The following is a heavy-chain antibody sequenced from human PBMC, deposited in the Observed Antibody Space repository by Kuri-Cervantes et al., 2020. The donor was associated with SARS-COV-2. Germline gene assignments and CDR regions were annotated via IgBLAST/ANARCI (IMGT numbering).Heavy chain of an antibody. V-gene: IGHV3-21*01. CDR2: ISSSSSNI. CDR1: GFPFSRYS. D-gene: IGHD6-13*01. Sequence: GGFLRPSFASSGFPFSRYSMNWVRQAPGKGLEWVSSISSSSSNIYYADSVKGRFTISRDNAKNSLYLQMNSLRAEDTAVYYCARGGYSSSWYSDYWGQGTLVTVSS. J-gene: IGHJ4*02. CDR3: ARGGYSSSWYSDY.